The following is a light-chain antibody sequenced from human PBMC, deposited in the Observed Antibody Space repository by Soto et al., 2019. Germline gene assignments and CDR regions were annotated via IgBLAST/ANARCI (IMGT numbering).Light chain of an antibody. V-gene: IGLV1-40*01. CDR1: DSNIGAGYD. Sequence: QSVLTQPPSVSGAPGQRVTISCTGSDSNIGAGYDVHWYQNLPGTPPRLVIYENTKRPSGVPDRLSASKAGASAPLAIAGLQEEDEADYYCQSYDKDFNWVFGGGTKLTVL. CDR3: QSYDKDFNWV. J-gene: IGLJ3*02. CDR2: ENT.